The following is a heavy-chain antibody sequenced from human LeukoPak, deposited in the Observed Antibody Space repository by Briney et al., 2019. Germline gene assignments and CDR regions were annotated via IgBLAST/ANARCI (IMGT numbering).Heavy chain of an antibody. D-gene: IGHD3-22*01. Sequence: ASVKVSCKASGYTFTSYDINWVRQATGQGLEWMGWMNPNSGSTGYTQKFQGRVTMTRNTSISTAYMELSSLRSEDTAVYYCARGTNYYDSSGYYYVIGDYWGQGTLVTVSS. CDR2: MNPNSGST. V-gene: IGHV1-8*01. J-gene: IGHJ4*02. CDR3: ARGTNYYDSSGYYYVIGDY. CDR1: GYTFTSYD.